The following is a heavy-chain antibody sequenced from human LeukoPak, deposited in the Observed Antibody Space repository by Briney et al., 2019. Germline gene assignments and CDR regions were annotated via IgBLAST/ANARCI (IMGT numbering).Heavy chain of an antibody. CDR3: TTIPGFVKIPNYYYYYYYMDV. V-gene: IGHV3-15*01. CDR2: IKSKTDGGTT. D-gene: IGHD2-21*01. CDR1: GFTFSNAW. Sequence: PGGSLRLSCAASGFTFSNAWMSWVRQAPGKGLEWVGRIKSKTDGGTTDYAAPVKGRFTISRDDSKNTLYLQMNSLKTEDTAVYYCTTIPGFVKIPNYYYYYYYMDVWGKGTTVTVSS. J-gene: IGHJ6*03.